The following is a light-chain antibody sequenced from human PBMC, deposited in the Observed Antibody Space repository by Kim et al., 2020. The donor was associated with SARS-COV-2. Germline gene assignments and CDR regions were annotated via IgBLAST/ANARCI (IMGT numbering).Light chain of an antibody. Sequence: VTISCTGSTSNIGAGYDVHWYQQLPGTAPKLLIYNNNNRPSGVPDRFSGSKSGTSASLAITGLQAEDEADYYCQSNDSSLSGSGVFGTGTKVTVL. V-gene: IGLV1-40*01. J-gene: IGLJ1*01. CDR2: NNN. CDR3: QSNDSSLSGSGV. CDR1: TSNIGAGYD.